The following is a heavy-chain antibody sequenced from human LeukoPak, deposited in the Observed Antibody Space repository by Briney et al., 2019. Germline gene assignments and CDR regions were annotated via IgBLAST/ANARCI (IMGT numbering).Heavy chain of an antibody. CDR2: ISYDGSNK. D-gene: IGHD6-19*01. Sequence: PGGSLRLSCAASGFTFSSYGMHWVRQAPGKGLEWVAVISYDGSNKYYADSVKGRFTISRDNSKNTLYLQMNSLRVEDTAVYYCGKTTTGYSSGRYPGWPVDYWGQGTLVTVSS. CDR1: GFTFSSYG. CDR3: GKTTTGYSSGRYPGWPVDY. J-gene: IGHJ4*02. V-gene: IGHV3-30*18.